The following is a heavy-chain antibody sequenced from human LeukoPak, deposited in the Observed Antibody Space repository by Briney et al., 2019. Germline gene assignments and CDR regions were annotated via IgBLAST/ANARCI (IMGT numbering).Heavy chain of an antibody. CDR1: GYSISSGYY. D-gene: IGHD6-19*01. CDR2: IYHSGST. Sequence: SETLSPTCAVSGYSISSGYYWGWIRQPPGKGLEWIGSIYHSGSTYYNPSLKSRVTISVDTSKNQFSLKLSSVTAADTAVYYCASFSSLDSSGWYNAFDIWGQGTMVTVSS. V-gene: IGHV4-38-2*01. CDR3: ASFSSLDSSGWYNAFDI. J-gene: IGHJ3*02.